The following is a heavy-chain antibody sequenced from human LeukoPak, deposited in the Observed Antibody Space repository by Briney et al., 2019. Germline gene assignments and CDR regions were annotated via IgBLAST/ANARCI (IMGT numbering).Heavy chain of an antibody. CDR2: IYHSGST. V-gene: IGHV4-4*02. D-gene: IGHD6-19*01. Sequence: PSETLSLTCTVSSGSISSSNWWSWVRQPPGKGLEWIGEIYHSGSTNYNPSLKSRVTISVDKSKNQFSLKLSSVTAADTAVYYCIAVAGAPGDAFDIWGQGTMVTVSS. J-gene: IGHJ3*02. CDR3: IAVAGAPGDAFDI. CDR1: SGSISSSNW.